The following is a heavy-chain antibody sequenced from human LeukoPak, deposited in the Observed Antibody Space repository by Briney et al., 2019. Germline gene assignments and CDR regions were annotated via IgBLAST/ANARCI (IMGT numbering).Heavy chain of an antibody. CDR1: GFTVSSNY. V-gene: IGHV3-66*01. CDR3: ARSYSSGWYGPGSYYFDY. D-gene: IGHD6-19*01. Sequence: GGSLRLSCAASGFTVSSNYMSWDRQAPGKGLEWVSVIYSGGSTYYADSVKGRFTISRDNSKNTLYLQMNSLRAEDTAVYYCARSYSSGWYGPGSYYFDYWGQGTLVTVSS. CDR2: IYSGGST. J-gene: IGHJ4*02.